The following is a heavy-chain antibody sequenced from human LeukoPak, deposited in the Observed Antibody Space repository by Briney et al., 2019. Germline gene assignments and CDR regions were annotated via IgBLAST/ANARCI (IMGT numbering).Heavy chain of an antibody. CDR3: ARQGGNWRGLFDY. J-gene: IGHJ4*02. V-gene: IGHV4-59*01. CDR2: IYYSGST. Sequence: PSETLSLTCTVSGGSISSYYWSWIRQPPGKGLEWIGYIYYSGSTNYNPSLKSRVTISVDTSKNQFSLKLSSVTAADTAVYYCARQGGNWRGLFDYWGQGTLVTVSS. CDR1: GGSISSYY. D-gene: IGHD4-23*01.